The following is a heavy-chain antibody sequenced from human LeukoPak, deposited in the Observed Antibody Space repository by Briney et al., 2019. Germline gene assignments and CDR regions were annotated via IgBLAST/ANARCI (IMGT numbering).Heavy chain of an antibody. J-gene: IGHJ4*02. CDR2: IIPIFGTA. CDR3: ATGSSSWYPNDY. D-gene: IGHD6-13*01. V-gene: IGHV1-69*13. CDR1: GGTFSSYA. Sequence: SVKVSCKASGGTFSSYAISGVRQAPGQGLEWMGGIIPIFGTANYAQKFQGKVTITADESTSTAYMELSSLRSEDTAVYYCATGSSSWYPNDYWGQGTLVTVSS.